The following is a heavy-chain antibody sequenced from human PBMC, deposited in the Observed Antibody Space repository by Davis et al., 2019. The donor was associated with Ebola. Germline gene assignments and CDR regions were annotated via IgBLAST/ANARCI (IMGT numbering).Heavy chain of an antibody. J-gene: IGHJ3*02. CDR3: ARGPMIVVVIASTDDAFDI. CDR2: INHSGST. Sequence: SETLSLTCAVYGGSFSGYYWSWIRQPPGKGLEWIGEINHSGSTNYNPSLKSRATISVDTSKNQFSLKLSSVTAADTAVYYCARGPMIVVVIASTDDAFDIWGQGTMVTVSS. D-gene: IGHD3-22*01. CDR1: GGSFSGYY. V-gene: IGHV4-34*01.